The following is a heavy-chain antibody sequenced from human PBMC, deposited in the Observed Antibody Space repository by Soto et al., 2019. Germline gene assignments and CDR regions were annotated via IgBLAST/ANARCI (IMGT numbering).Heavy chain of an antibody. CDR2: IYYSGST. Sequence: SETLSLTCTVSGGSISSSSYYWGWIRQPPGKGLEWIGSIYYSGSTYYNPSLKSRVTISVDTSKNQFSLKLSSVTAADTAVYYCARRGGGPRVGWFDPWGQGTLVTVSS. J-gene: IGHJ5*02. D-gene: IGHD2-15*01. CDR1: GGSISSSSYY. CDR3: ARRGGGPRVGWFDP. V-gene: IGHV4-39*01.